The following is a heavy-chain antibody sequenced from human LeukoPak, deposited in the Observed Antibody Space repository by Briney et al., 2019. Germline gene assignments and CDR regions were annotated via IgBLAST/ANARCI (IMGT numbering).Heavy chain of an antibody. CDR3: ATAAAGYYYYYYGMDV. CDR2: ISSSSSTI. D-gene: IGHD6-19*01. Sequence: GGSLRLSCAASGFTFSSYSMNWVRQAPGKGLEWVSYISSSSSTIYYADSVKGRFTISRDNAKNSLYLQMNSLRDEDTAVYYCATAAAGYYYYYYGMDVWGQGTTVTVSS. J-gene: IGHJ6*02. V-gene: IGHV3-48*02. CDR1: GFTFSSYS.